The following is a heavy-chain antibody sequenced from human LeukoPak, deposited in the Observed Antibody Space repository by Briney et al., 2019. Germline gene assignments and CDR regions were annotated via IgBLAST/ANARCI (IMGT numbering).Heavy chain of an antibody. D-gene: IGHD5-18*01. CDR3: SRGGAPEYSYGYYFDY. V-gene: IGHV3-7*01. Sequence: PGGSLRLSCAVSGFMFSSYWMSWVCQAPGKGLEWVANIKEDGSEKYYVDSVKGRFTISRDNAKNSLYLQMNSLRADDTAVYYCSRGGAPEYSYGYYFDYWGQGTLVTVSS. CDR1: GFMFSSYW. CDR2: IKEDGSEK. J-gene: IGHJ4*02.